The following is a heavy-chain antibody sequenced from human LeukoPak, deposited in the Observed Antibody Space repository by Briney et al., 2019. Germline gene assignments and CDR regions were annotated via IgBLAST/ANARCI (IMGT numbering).Heavy chain of an antibody. CDR2: IYHSGST. CDR3: ARGTYNYGSGSYPWFDP. D-gene: IGHD3-10*01. Sequence: SETLSLTCAVSGGSISSGGYSWSWIRQPPGKGLEWIGYIYHSGSTYYNPSLKSRVTISVDRSKNQFSLKLTSVTAADTAVYFCARGTYNYGSGSYPWFDPWGQGSLVTVSS. CDR1: GGSISSGGYS. V-gene: IGHV4-30-2*01. J-gene: IGHJ5*02.